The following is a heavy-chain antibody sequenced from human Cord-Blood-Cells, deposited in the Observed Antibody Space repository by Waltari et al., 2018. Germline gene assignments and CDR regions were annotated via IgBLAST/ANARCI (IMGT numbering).Heavy chain of an antibody. CDR2: IYYSGST. V-gene: IGHV4-39*01. D-gene: IGHD1-26*01. CDR3: ARRSRSGSYFDY. Sequence: QLQQQESGPGLVKPSETLSLTCTVSGGSISSSSYYWGWIRQPPGKGLEWIGSIYYSGSTYYTPSLKSRVTISVDTSKNQFSLKLSSVTAADTAVYYCARRSRSGSYFDYWGQGTLVTVSS. CDR1: GGSISSSSYY. J-gene: IGHJ4*02.